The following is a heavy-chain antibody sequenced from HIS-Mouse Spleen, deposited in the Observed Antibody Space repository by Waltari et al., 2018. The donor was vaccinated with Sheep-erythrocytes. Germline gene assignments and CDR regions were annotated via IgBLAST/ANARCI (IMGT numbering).Heavy chain of an antibody. Sequence: QVQLQESGPGLVKPSETLSLTCTVSGGSISSYYWSWIRQPPGKGLEWIGYIYSSGITKDKHSLKSRVTISVDTSKNQFSLKLSSVTAADTAVYYCARGNIAARGGCYFDYWGQGTLVTVSS. CDR1: GGSISSYY. V-gene: IGHV4-59*01. D-gene: IGHD6-6*01. CDR3: ARGNIAARGGCYFDY. J-gene: IGHJ4*02. CDR2: IYSSGIT.